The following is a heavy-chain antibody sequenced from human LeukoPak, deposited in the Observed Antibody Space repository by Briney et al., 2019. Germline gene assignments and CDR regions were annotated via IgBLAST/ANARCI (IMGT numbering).Heavy chain of an antibody. CDR2: ITTSDGNT. CDR3: AKDGGLWVSAHWGDS. J-gene: IGHJ4*02. V-gene: IGHV3-23*01. Sequence: GGSLRLSCAASGFTFSSYTMSWVRQAPGKGLEWVSAITTSDGNTYYADSVKGRFTVSRDNSKNTLFLQMNSLRAEDTAVYYCAKDGGLWVSAHWGDSWGRGTLVTVSS. D-gene: IGHD7-27*01. CDR1: GFTFSSYT.